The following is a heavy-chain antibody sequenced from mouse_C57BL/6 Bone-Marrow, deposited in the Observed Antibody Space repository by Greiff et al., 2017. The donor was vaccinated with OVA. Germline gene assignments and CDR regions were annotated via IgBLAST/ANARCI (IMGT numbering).Heavy chain of an antibody. J-gene: IGHJ2*01. CDR3: ASRDFDY. CDR2: ISSGSSTI. CDR1: GFTFSDYG. D-gene: IGHD3-1*01. Sequence: DVPLVESGGGLVKPGGSLKLSCAASGFTFSDYGMHWVRQAPEKGLEWVAYISSGSSTIYYADTVKGRFTISRDNAKNTLFLQMTSLRSEDTAMYYCASRDFDYWGQGTTLTVSS. V-gene: IGHV5-17*01.